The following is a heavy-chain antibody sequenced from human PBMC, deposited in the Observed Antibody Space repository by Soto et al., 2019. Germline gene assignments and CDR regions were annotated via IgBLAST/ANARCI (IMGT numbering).Heavy chain of an antibody. CDR1: GGTFSSDV. Sequence: QVQLVQSGAEVKKPGSSMKVSCKASGGTFSSDVISWVRQAPGQGLEWMGGIIPIFRTTHYAQKSQGRVTVTTDESASTAYLELSSLRSEDTAIYYCTTGPLYASGVVNYWGQGALITVSS. V-gene: IGHV1-69*01. CDR3: TTGPLYASGVVNY. J-gene: IGHJ4*02. CDR2: IIPIFRTT. D-gene: IGHD3-10*01.